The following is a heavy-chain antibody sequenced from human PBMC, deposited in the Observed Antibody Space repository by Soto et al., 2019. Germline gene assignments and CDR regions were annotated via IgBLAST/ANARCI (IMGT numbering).Heavy chain of an antibody. CDR3: ARALVAEGWFDP. D-gene: IGHD6-25*01. CDR2: IIPIFGTA. V-gene: IGHV1-69*13. Sequence: SVKVSCKASGGTFSSYAISWVRQAPGQGLEWMGGIIPIFGTANYAQKFQGRVTITADESTSTAYMELSSLRSEGTAVYYCARALVAEGWFDPWGQGALVTVSS. CDR1: GGTFSSYA. J-gene: IGHJ5*02.